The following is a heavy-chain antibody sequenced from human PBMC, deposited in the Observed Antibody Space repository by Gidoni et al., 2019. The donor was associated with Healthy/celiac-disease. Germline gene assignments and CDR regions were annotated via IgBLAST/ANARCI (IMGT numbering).Heavy chain of an antibody. V-gene: IGHV3-21*01. D-gene: IGHD6-19*01. CDR2: ISSSSSYI. Sequence: EVQLVESGGGLVKPGGSLRLSCAASGFTFSSYSMNWVRQAPGKGLEWVSSISSSSSYIYYADSVKGRFTISRDNAKNSLYLQMNSLRAEDTAVYYCARGLSSGWNLMKYWFDPWGQGTLVTVSS. CDR3: ARGLSSGWNLMKYWFDP. CDR1: GFTFSSYS. J-gene: IGHJ5*02.